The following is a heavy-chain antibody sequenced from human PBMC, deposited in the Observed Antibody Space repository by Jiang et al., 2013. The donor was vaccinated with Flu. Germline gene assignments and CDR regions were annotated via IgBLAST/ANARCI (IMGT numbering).Heavy chain of an antibody. CDR3: AGGSDLCGGDCYSGLEY. CDR2: TIPGLHVA. Sequence: GAEVKKPGSSVKVSCKAPGDIFSSYPINWVRQAPGQGLEWMGMTIPGLHVASYGQKFQGRVTITADKSTSTAYMDLSSLTSEDTAIYYCAGGSDLCGGDCYSGLEYWGQGTLVTVSS. CDR1: GDIFSSYP. V-gene: IGHV1-69*02. D-gene: IGHD2-21*02. J-gene: IGHJ4*02.